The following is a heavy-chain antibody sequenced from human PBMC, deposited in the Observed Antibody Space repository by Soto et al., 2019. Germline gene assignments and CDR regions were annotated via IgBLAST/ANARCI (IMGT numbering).Heavy chain of an antibody. CDR3: AKGIYSGWYTFDY. CDR1: GFTFSSYA. CDR2: ISGSGGST. Sequence: EVQLLESGGGLVQPGGSLRLSCAASGFTFSSYAMSWVRQAPGKGLEWVSAISGSGGSTYYADSVKGRFTISRDNSKNTQYLQMNSMRAEDTAVYYCAKGIYSGWYTFDYWGQGTLVTVSS. D-gene: IGHD6-19*01. J-gene: IGHJ4*02. V-gene: IGHV3-23*01.